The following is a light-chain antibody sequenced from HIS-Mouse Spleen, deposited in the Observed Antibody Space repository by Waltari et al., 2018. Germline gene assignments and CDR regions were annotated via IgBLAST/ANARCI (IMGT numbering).Light chain of an antibody. V-gene: IGLV2-14*01. J-gene: IGLJ3*02. CDR3: SSYTSSSTRV. Sequence: QSALTQPAPVSGSPGQSITIPCTGTSSDVGGYNYVSWYQQHPGKAPKLMIYEVSNRPSGVSNRFSGSKSGNTASLTISGLQAEDEADYYCSSYTSSSTRVFGGGTKLTVL. CDR1: SSDVGGYNY. CDR2: EVS.